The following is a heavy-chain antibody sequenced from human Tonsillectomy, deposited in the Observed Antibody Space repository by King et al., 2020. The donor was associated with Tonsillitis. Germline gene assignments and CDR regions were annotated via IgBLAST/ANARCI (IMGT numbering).Heavy chain of an antibody. V-gene: IGHV4-39*07. CDR1: GGSISSSSYY. CDR3: ARDFRPYSSGWFQH. Sequence: QLQESGPGLVKPSETLSLTCTVSGGSISSSSYYWGWIRQPPGKGLEWIGSIYYSGSTYYNPSLKSRVTISVDTSKNQFSLKLSSVTAADTAVYYCARDFRPYSSGWFQHWGQGTQVTVSS. J-gene: IGHJ1*01. CDR2: IYYSGST. D-gene: IGHD6-19*01.